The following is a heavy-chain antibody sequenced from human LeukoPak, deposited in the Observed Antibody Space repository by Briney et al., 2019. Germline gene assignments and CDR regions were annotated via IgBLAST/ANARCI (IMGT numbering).Heavy chain of an antibody. V-gene: IGHV4-39*01. CDR3: ARRRGWELLQDRFDY. Sequence: SETLSLTCTVSGGSISSSSYYWGWIRQPPGKGLEWIGSIYYSGSTYYNPSLKSRVTISVDTSKNQFSLKLSSVTAADTAVYYCARRRGWELLQDRFDYWGQGTLVTVSS. CDR2: IYYSGST. D-gene: IGHD1-26*01. J-gene: IGHJ4*02. CDR1: GGSISSSSYY.